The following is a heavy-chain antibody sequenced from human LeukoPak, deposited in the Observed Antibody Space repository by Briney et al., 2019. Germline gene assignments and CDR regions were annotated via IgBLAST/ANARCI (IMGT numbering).Heavy chain of an antibody. Sequence: PGGSLSLSCAASGFTVSNNYMHWVRQAPGKGLEWVSIIYSGGSTYYADSVKGRFTISRDNSKNTLYLQMNSLRAEDTAVYYCASVDYCAPDPYYFDYWGQGTLVTVSS. CDR1: GFTVSNNY. CDR3: ASVDYCAPDPYYFDY. D-gene: IGHD2/OR15-2a*01. J-gene: IGHJ4*02. V-gene: IGHV3-66*02. CDR2: IYSGGST.